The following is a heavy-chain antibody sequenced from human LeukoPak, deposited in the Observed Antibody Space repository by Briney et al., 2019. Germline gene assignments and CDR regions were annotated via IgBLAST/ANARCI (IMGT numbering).Heavy chain of an antibody. J-gene: IGHJ6*02. CDR3: ARDHTEAGVAAAPYYYYGMDV. Sequence: SETLSLTCTVSGGSISSGGYYWSWIRQHPGKGLEWIGYIYYSGSTYYNPSLKSRVTISVDTSKNQFSLKLSSVTAADTAVYYCARDHTEAGVAAAPYYYYGMDVWGQGTTVTVSS. V-gene: IGHV4-31*03. CDR2: IYYSGST. CDR1: GGSISSGGYY. D-gene: IGHD6-13*01.